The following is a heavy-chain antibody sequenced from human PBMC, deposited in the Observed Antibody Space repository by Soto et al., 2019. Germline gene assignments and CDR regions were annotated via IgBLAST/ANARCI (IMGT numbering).Heavy chain of an antibody. CDR2: INHSGST. CDR3: ARGKYDYVWGSYRYRTVFDY. V-gene: IGHV4-4*02. Sequence: SETLALTCAVSGGSISSSNLWSWVRQPPGKGLEWIGEINHSGSTNYNPSLKSRVTISLDTSKNQFSLKLSSVTAADTAVYYCARGKYDYVWGSYRYRTVFDYWGQGTLVTVSS. CDR1: GGSISSSNL. D-gene: IGHD3-16*02. J-gene: IGHJ4*02.